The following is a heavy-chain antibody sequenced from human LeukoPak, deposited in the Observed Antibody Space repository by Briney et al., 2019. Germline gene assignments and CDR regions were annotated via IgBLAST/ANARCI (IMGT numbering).Heavy chain of an antibody. CDR3: AGDTPMLAGPNLYYYMDV. V-gene: IGHV3-21*01. J-gene: IGHJ6*03. Sequence: GGSLRLSCAASGFTFSSYSMNWVRQAPGKGLEWVSSISSSSSYIYYADSVKGRFTMSRDNAKNSVYLQMGSLRAEDTAVYFCAGDTPMLAGPNLYYYMDVWGKGTTVTISS. D-gene: IGHD5-18*01. CDR2: ISSSSSYI. CDR1: GFTFSSYS.